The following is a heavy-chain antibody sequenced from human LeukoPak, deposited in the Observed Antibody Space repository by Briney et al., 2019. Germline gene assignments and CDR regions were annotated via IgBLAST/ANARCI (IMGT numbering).Heavy chain of an antibody. CDR1: GGSISSYY. Sequence: PSETLSLTCTVSGGSISSYYWSWIRQPPGKGLEWIGYIYYSGSTYYNPSLKSRVTISVDTSKNQFSLKLSSVTAADTAVYYCARGATFGGVIDTARPDDYWGQGTLVTVSS. CDR3: ARGATFGGVIDTARPDDY. V-gene: IGHV4-59*08. CDR2: IYYSGST. D-gene: IGHD3-16*02. J-gene: IGHJ4*02.